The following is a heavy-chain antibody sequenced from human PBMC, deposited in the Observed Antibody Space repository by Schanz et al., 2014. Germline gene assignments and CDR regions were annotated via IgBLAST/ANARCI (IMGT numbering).Heavy chain of an antibody. V-gene: IGHV4-4*07. Sequence: QVQLQESGPGLMKPSETLSLTCIVSGGSMTTYYWSWIRQPAGKGLEWIGRIHSSGSTDYNPSLKSRVTISVDTSKNQFSLRLRSVSVADTAVYYCARRSVSPSGNSYGYVVAWFDPWGQGTLVTVSS. CDR3: ARRSVSPSGNSYGYVVAWFDP. CDR2: IHSSGST. J-gene: IGHJ5*02. CDR1: GGSMTTYY. D-gene: IGHD5-18*01.